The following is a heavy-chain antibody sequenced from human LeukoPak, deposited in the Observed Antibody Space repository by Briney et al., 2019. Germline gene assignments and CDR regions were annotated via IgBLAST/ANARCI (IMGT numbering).Heavy chain of an antibody. Sequence: SETLSLTCTVSGGSISSRTYYWGWIRQPPGKGLEWIGSIYYTGSTYYNPSLKSRVTISVDTSKNQFSLKVRSMTAADTAIYYCARGPSEYSGSSFGYWGQGTLVTVSS. CDR1: GGSISSRTYY. D-gene: IGHD6-6*01. V-gene: IGHV4-39*01. CDR3: ARGPSEYSGSSFGY. J-gene: IGHJ4*02. CDR2: IYYTGST.